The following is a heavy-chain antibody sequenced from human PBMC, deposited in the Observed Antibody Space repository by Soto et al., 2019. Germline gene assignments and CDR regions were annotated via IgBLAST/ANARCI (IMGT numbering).Heavy chain of an antibody. Sequence: SETLSLTCTVSGGSVSSGDYYWSWIRQPPGKGLEWIGYIYYSGNTNYNPSLKSRVITSVDTSKNLFSLKLTSVTAADTAVHYCARIPVDTSMIYWLDPWGQGTLVTSPQ. CDR1: GGSVSSGDYY. J-gene: IGHJ5*02. D-gene: IGHD5-18*01. V-gene: IGHV4-61*08. CDR3: ARIPVDTSMIYWLDP. CDR2: IYYSGNT.